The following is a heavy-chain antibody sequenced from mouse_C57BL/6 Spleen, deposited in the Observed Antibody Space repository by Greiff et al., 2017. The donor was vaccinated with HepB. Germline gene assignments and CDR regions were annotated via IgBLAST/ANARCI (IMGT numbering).Heavy chain of an antibody. CDR2: INPSDGGT. J-gene: IGHJ2*01. Sequence: QVQLQQSGTELVKPGASVKLSCKASGYTFTSDWMHWVKQRPGQGLEWIGNINPSDGGTNYKEKFKSKATLTVDKSSSTAYMQLSSLTSEDAAVYCGATQKKDYDEGELDYWGQGTTLTVSS. V-gene: IGHV1-53*01. CDR3: ATQKKDYDEGELDY. CDR1: GYTFTSDW. D-gene: IGHD2-4*01.